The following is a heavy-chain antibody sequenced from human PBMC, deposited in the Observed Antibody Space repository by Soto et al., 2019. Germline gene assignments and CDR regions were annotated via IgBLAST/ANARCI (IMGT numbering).Heavy chain of an antibody. CDR1: GFTFSSYA. D-gene: IGHD3-10*01. V-gene: IGHV3-30-3*01. CDR3: ARDLRAGTMVRGVILTYYFDY. Sequence: PGGSLRLSCAASGFTFSSYAMHWVRQAPGKGLEWVAVISYDGSNKYYADSVKGRFTISRDNSKNTLYLQMNSLRAEDTAVYYCARDLRAGTMVRGVILTYYFDYWGQGTLVTVSS. CDR2: ISYDGSNK. J-gene: IGHJ4*02.